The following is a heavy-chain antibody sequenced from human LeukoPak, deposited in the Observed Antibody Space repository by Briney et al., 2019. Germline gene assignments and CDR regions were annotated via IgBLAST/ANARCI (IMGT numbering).Heavy chain of an antibody. CDR3: ARVRGSSGSYEYYHYMDV. D-gene: IGHD1-26*01. V-gene: IGHV4-38-2*02. CDR2: ISHSGTT. CDR1: GYSISSGYY. J-gene: IGHJ6*03. Sequence: SETLSLTCTVSGYSISSGYYWGWIRQSPGKGLEWIGSISHSGTTYYNPSLKSRVTMSVDTSKKQFSLKLSSVTAADTAVYYCARVRGSSGSYEYYHYMDVWGKGTTVTISS.